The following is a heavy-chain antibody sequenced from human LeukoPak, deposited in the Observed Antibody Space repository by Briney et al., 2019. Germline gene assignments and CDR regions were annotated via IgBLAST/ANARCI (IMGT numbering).Heavy chain of an antibody. CDR1: GGSFSGYY. D-gene: IGHD3-3*01. CDR2: IYYSGST. V-gene: IGHV4-34*01. CDR3: ARDRDGYDFWSGYYTNPPNGWFDP. Sequence: SETLSLTCAVYGGSFSGYYWGWIRQPPGKGLGWIGSIYYSGSTYYNPSLKSRVTISVDTSKNQFSLKRSSVTAAETAVYYCARDRDGYDFWSGYYTNPPNGWFDPWGQGTLVTVSS. J-gene: IGHJ5*02.